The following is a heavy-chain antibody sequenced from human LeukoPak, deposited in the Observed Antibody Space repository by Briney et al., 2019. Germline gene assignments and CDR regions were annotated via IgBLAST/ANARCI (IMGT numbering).Heavy chain of an antibody. CDR1: GFIFRSAW. CDR3: TTDIPPDCDC. Sequence: GSLRLSCAASGFIFRSAWMSWVRQAPGKGLEWVGRIKSKFDGGTTDYAAPVKGRFTISRDDSRNTVYLQMNSLKTEDTAVYYCTTDIPPDCDCWGQGTLVTVSS. D-gene: IGHD2-2*02. J-gene: IGHJ4*02. V-gene: IGHV3-15*01. CDR2: IKSKFDGGTT.